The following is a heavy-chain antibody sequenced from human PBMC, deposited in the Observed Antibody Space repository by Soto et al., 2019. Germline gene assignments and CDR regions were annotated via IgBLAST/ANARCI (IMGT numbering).Heavy chain of an antibody. V-gene: IGHV3-33*01. CDR3: ARDGRPCSSTSCKRAYYYYMDV. Sequence: GGSLRLSCAASGFTFSSYGMHWVRQAPGKGLEWVAVIWYDGSNKYYADSVKGRFTISRDNSKNTLYLQMNSLRAEDTAVYYCARDGRPCSSTSCKRAYYYYMDVWGKGTTVTVSS. J-gene: IGHJ6*03. CDR2: IWYDGSNK. D-gene: IGHD2-2*01. CDR1: GFTFSSYG.